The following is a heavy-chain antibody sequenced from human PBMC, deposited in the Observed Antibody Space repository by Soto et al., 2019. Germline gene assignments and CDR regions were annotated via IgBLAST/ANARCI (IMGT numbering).Heavy chain of an antibody. CDR3: AKDRQPDGRWTIDS. J-gene: IGHJ4*02. D-gene: IGHD1-1*01. Sequence: GGSLRLSCAASGFPFNNAWMSWVRQAPGGGLEWVARIKSETDGGTTDYAAPVEGRFTISRDDSKNTLYLQMNSLRAEDTAIYYCAKDRQPDGRWTIDSWGQGAQVTVSS. CDR2: IKSETDGGTT. CDR1: GFPFNNAW. V-gene: IGHV3-15*01.